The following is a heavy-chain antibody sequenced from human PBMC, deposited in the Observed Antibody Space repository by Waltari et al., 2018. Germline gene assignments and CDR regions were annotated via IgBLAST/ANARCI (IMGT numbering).Heavy chain of an antibody. V-gene: IGHV3-30*04. J-gene: IGHJ6*02. Sequence: QVQLVEPGGGVVQLGRALRPSWVAFGFLFGFYSRHWVRQAPGKGLEWVAVISYNGRNIYYVDSVKGRFTISRDNSKKTLYMQMNSLRAEDTAVYYCARDYCDRTYCHGMDVWGQGTTVTVSS. CDR1: GFLFGFYS. CDR3: ARDYCDRTYCHGMDV. D-gene: IGHD3-22*01. CDR2: ISYNGRNI.